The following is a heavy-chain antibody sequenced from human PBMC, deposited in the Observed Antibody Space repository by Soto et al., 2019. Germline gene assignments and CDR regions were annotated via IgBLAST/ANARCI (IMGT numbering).Heavy chain of an antibody. CDR1: GFSIGAYW. CDR2: IRQDGTQQ. CDR3: VRDHARPVGMDY. V-gene: IGHV3-7*01. J-gene: IGHJ4*02. Sequence: GGSLRLSCAASGFSIGAYWMSWVRQAPGKGLEWVANIRQDGTQQFSVDSVKGRFTLSRDNADNSVHLQMNSLRVEDTAVYFCVRDHARPVGMDYWGQGALVTVSS. D-gene: IGHD6-13*01.